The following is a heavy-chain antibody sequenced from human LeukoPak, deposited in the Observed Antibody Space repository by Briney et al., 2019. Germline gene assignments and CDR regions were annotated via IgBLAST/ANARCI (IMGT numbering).Heavy chain of an antibody. D-gene: IGHD5-18*01. J-gene: IGHJ4*02. Sequence: SETLSLTCTVSGGSISSSSYYWGWIRQPPGKGLEWIGSIYYSGSTYYNPSLKSRVTISVDTSKNQFSLKLSSVTAADTAVYYCASLGYSYGFGPDYWGQGTLVTVSS. CDR2: IYYSGST. CDR3: ASLGYSYGFGPDY. CDR1: GGSISSSSYY. V-gene: IGHV4-39*07.